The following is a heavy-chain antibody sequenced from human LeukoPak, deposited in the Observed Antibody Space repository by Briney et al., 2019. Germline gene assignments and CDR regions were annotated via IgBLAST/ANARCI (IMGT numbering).Heavy chain of an antibody. CDR2: INPSGGST. Sequence: ASVKVSCRASGYTFTSYYMHWVRQAPGQGLEWMGIINPSGGSTNYAQKFQGRVTMTRDTSISTAYMELSRLRSDDTAVYYCARPDYYGSGSYAFDIWGQGTMVTVSS. CDR3: ARPDYYGSGSYAFDI. D-gene: IGHD3-10*01. J-gene: IGHJ3*02. CDR1: GYTFTSYY. V-gene: IGHV1-2*02.